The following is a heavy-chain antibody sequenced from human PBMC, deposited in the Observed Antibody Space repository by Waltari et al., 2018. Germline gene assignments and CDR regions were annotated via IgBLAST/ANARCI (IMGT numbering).Heavy chain of an antibody. V-gene: IGHV3-48*03. CDR1: GFNFSSYE. CDR3: ARITIFGVNGMDV. J-gene: IGHJ6*02. Sequence: EVQLVESGGGLVQPGGSLRLSCAASGFNFSSYEMNWVRQAPGKGLEWVSYISSSGSTIYYADSVKGRFTISRDNAKNSLYLQMNSLRAEDTAVYYCARITIFGVNGMDVWGQGTTVTVSS. D-gene: IGHD3-3*01. CDR2: ISSSGSTI.